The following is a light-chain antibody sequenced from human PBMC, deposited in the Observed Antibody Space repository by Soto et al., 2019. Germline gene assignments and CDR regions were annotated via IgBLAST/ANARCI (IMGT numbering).Light chain of an antibody. CDR2: GAS. V-gene: IGKV3D-20*02. Sequence: EIVLTQSPGTLSLSPGERATLSCRASQSVSSDFLAWYQQTPGQAPRLLIYGASSRATGIPDRFSGSGSGTDFTLTISSLEPEDFAVYYCQQRSNWPPITFGQGTRLEIK. CDR1: QSVSSDF. CDR3: QQRSNWPPIT. J-gene: IGKJ5*01.